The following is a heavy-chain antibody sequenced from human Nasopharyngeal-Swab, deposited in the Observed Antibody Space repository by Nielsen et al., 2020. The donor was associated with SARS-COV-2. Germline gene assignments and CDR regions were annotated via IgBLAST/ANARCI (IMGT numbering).Heavy chain of an antibody. CDR2: INSKGVYI. Sequence: LTCAASEFTFSEYNMNWVRQAPGKGLEWVATINSKGVYIFYADSLRGRFTISRDNAENSLYLQMNSLSVEDTAVYYCARGRGSSPPRYFDFWGQGTLVTVSS. D-gene: IGHD6-6*01. CDR3: ARGRGSSPPRYFDF. J-gene: IGHJ4*02. CDR1: EFTFSEYN. V-gene: IGHV3-21*01.